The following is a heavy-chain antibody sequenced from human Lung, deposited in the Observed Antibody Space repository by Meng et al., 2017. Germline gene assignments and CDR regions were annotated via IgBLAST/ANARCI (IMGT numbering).Heavy chain of an antibody. CDR3: ARDEDISAAGKLFGDY. V-gene: IGHV1-2*06. D-gene: IGHD6-13*01. J-gene: IGHJ4*02. CDR2: INPKSGDT. Sequence: QWQLVQSWAEVKKPGASVKVSCKASGYTFPDYWLHWVRRAPGQGLEWMGRINPKSGDTHYAQRFQGRVTMTGDTSISTAYMELSGLRSDDTAMYYCARDEDISAAGKLFGDYWGQGTLVTVSS. CDR1: GYTFPDYW.